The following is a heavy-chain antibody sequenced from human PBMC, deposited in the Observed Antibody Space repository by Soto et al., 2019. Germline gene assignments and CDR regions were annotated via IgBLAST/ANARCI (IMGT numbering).Heavy chain of an antibody. CDR1: GYTFSSYG. CDR3: ARQLQIMVVSRGGGYYFEY. D-gene: IGHD2-15*01. CDR2: ISPYNGQT. Sequence: QVQLVQSGAEVTKPGASVKVSCKASGYTFSSYGISWVRQAPGQGLEWMGWISPYNGQTDYSQKAKGRGDFTTGTSQSTAYKAARSLRSDDTAVSYWARQLQIMVVSRGGGYYFEYWGQGTPVTVSS. J-gene: IGHJ4*02. V-gene: IGHV1-18*04.